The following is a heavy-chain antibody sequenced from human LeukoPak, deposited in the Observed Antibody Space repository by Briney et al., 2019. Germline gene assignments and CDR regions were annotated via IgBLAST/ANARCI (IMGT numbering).Heavy chain of an antibody. CDR3: ARDRSGGTDAFDI. D-gene: IGHD2-15*01. CDR1: GFYFSSYA. V-gene: IGHV3-64D*06. Sequence: GGSLRLSCSASGFYFSSYAMHWVRQAPGKGLEYVSAVSTTGDSTYYADSVRGRFTISRDNSRNTLYLQMSSLSADDTAMYYCARDRSGGTDAFDIWGRGTMVTVSS. J-gene: IGHJ3*02. CDR2: VSTTGDST.